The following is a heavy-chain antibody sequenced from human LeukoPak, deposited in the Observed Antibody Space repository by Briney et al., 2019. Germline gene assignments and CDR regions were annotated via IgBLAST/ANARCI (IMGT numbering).Heavy chain of an antibody. D-gene: IGHD6-13*01. CDR2: MKSNSGDT. CDR3: ARGEYSSSWYPFDN. Sequence: EDSVKVSCKTSGYTFTGYDINWVRQAPGRGLEWMGWMKSNSGDTHFAQKFQGRVTMTRNTSISTAFMELSSLRSEDTAVYYCARGEYSSSWYPFDNWGQGSLVTVSS. J-gene: IGHJ4*02. CDR1: GYTFTGYD. V-gene: IGHV1-8*01.